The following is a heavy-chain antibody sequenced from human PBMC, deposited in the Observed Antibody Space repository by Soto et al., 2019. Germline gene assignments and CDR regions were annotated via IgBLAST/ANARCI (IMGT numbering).Heavy chain of an antibody. CDR3: ARVLHNIVVVPAAITY. V-gene: IGHV3-30-3*01. Sequence: GGSLRLSCAASGFTFSNYAMHWVRQAPGKGLEWVAVISYDGSNKYYADSVKGRFTISRDNSKNTLYLQMNSLRAEDTAVYYCARVLHNIVVVPAAITYWGQGTLVTVSS. CDR1: GFTFSNYA. D-gene: IGHD2-2*01. CDR2: ISYDGSNK. J-gene: IGHJ4*02.